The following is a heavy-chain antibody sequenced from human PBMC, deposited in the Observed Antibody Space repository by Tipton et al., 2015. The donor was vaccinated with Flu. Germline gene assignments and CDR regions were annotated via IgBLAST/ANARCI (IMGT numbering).Heavy chain of an antibody. J-gene: IGHJ4*02. V-gene: IGHV4-31*03. CDR1: GGSISSGGYY. CDR2: IYYSGST. CDR3: AREGDYYDSSGPISLFYY. Sequence: TLSLTCTVSGGSISSGGYYWSWIRQHPGKGLEWIGYIYYSGSTYYNPPLKSRVTISVDTSKNQFSLKLSSVTAADTAVYYCAREGDYYDSSGPISLFYYWGQGTLVTVSP. D-gene: IGHD3-22*01.